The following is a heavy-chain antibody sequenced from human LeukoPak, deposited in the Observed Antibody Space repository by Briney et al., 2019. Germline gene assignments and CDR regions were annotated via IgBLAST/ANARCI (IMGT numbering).Heavy chain of an antibody. V-gene: IGHV3-21*01. D-gene: IGHD2-2*01. CDR2: ISSSSNI. J-gene: IGHJ4*02. CDR1: GFTFSTYT. CDR3: ARGYQRPDY. Sequence: GGSLRLSCAASGFTFSTYTMNWVRQAPGKGLEWVSSISSSSNIYYADAVEGRFTISRDNAMNSVYLQMNSLRVEDTAVYYCARGYQRPDYWGQGTLITVSS.